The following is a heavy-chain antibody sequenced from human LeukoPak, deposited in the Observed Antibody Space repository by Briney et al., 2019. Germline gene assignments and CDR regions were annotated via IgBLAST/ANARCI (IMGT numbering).Heavy chain of an antibody. V-gene: IGHV1-18*01. CDR2: ISAYNGNT. Sequence: ASVKVSCKASGYTFTSYGISWVRQAPGQGLEWMGWISAYNGNTNYAQKLQGRVTMTTDTSTSTAYMELRSLRSDDTAVYYCARDEGYQLLLHWFDPWGQGTLVTVSS. D-gene: IGHD2-2*01. CDR3: ARDEGYQLLLHWFDP. J-gene: IGHJ5*02. CDR1: GYTFTSYG.